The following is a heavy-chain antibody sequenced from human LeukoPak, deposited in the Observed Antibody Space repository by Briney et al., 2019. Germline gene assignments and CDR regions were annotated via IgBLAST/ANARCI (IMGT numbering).Heavy chain of an antibody. CDR3: AKETFGGVIVLLDY. CDR2: ISGSGNSK. Sequence: PGGSLRLSCAASGFTFSIYAMNWVRQAPGKGLEWVSAISGSGNSKYYADSVKGRFTISRDNSKNTLYLQMSSLRAEDTAVYYCAKETFGGVIVLLDYWGQGALVTVSS. J-gene: IGHJ4*02. CDR1: GFTFSIYA. D-gene: IGHD3-16*02. V-gene: IGHV3-23*01.